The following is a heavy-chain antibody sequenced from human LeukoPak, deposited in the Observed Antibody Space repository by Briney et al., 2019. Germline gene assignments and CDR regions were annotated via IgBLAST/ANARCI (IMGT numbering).Heavy chain of an antibody. CDR2: ISYDGSNK. CDR3: AKGGSGSYFRLGYYFDY. CDR1: GFTFSSYG. Sequence: GGSLRLSCAASGFTFSSYGMHWVRQAPGKGLEGVAGISYDGSNKYYADSVKGRFTISRDNSKNTLYLQMNSLRAEDTAVYYCAKGGSGSYFRLGYYFDYWGQGTLVTVSS. D-gene: IGHD1-26*01. J-gene: IGHJ4*02. V-gene: IGHV3-30*18.